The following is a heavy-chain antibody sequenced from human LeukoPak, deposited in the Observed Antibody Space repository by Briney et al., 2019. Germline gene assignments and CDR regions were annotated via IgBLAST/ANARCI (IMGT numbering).Heavy chain of an antibody. V-gene: IGHV3-64*05. CDR2: ITSDGLTT. J-gene: IGHJ4*02. Sequence: PGGSLRLSCSASGFTFSSYAMYWVRQAPGKGLEYVSAITSDGLTTHYADSVKGRITISRDNSRNTLYVHMSSLRTEDTAVYYCAKDGTRCSGGSCYFSGAYDYWGQGTLVTVSS. CDR1: GFTFSSYA. CDR3: AKDGTRCSGGSCYFSGAYDY. D-gene: IGHD2-15*01.